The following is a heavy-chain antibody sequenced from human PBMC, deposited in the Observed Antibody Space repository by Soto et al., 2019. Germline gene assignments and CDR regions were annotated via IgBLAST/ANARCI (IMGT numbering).Heavy chain of an antibody. Sequence: PSETLSLTCTVSGGSVSSDTPYWSWLRQPHGKRLEWIGFIYSSGSTNYNPSLKSRVTMSVDTSKNQFSLKLRSVIVADTAVYHCARVVRSCSGTTCYTRADVWGQGTTVTVSS. CDR1: GGSVSSDTPY. V-gene: IGHV4-61*01. D-gene: IGHD2-2*02. CDR2: IYSSGST. CDR3: ARVVRSCSGTTCYTRADV. J-gene: IGHJ6*02.